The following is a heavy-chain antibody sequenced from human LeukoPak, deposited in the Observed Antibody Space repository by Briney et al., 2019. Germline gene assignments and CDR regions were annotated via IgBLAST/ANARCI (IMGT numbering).Heavy chain of an antibody. Sequence: NPGGSLRLSCAASGFTFSDYYMSWIRQAPGKGLEWVSYISSSGSTIYYADSVKGRFTISRDNAKNSLYLQMNSLRAEDTAVYYCARHYDIVVVPAAIGTLDYWGQGTLVTVSS. J-gene: IGHJ4*02. D-gene: IGHD2-2*01. V-gene: IGHV3-11*04. CDR1: GFTFSDYY. CDR3: ARHYDIVVVPAAIGTLDY. CDR2: ISSSGSTI.